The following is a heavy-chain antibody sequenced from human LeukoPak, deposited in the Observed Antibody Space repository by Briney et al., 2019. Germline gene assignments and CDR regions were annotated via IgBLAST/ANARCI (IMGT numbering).Heavy chain of an antibody. CDR2: IKKDGSTT. D-gene: IGHD3-16*01. Sequence: GGSLRLSCAASGFTFSNYWMHWVRQAPGKGLVWVSRIKKDGSTTNYADSVKGRFTISRDNAKNTLYLQMNSLRAEDTAVYYWARDLSWGQPDYWGQGTLVAVPS. V-gene: IGHV3-74*01. CDR1: GFTFSNYW. CDR3: ARDLSWGQPDY. J-gene: IGHJ4*02.